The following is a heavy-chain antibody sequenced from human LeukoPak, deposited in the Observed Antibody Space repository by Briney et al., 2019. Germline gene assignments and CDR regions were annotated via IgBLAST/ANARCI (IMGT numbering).Heavy chain of an antibody. Sequence: SETLSLTCIVSGGSISSSSYYWGWIRQPPGKGLEWIGSIHYSGSTYYNPSLKSRVTISVDTPKNQFSLKLSSVTAADTAVYYCARGLWFGDENPPYFDYWGQGILVTVSS. CDR1: GGSISSSSYY. CDR2: IHYSGST. V-gene: IGHV4-39*01. CDR3: ARGLWFGDENPPYFDY. D-gene: IGHD3-10*01. J-gene: IGHJ4*02.